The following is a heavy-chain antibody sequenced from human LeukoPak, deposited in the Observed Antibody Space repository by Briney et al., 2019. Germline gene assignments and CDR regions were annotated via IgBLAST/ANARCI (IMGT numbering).Heavy chain of an antibody. CDR2: INPNSGGT. Sequence: ASVKVSCKASGYTFTGYYMHWVRQAPGQRLEWMGWINPNSGGTNYAQKFQGWVTMTRDTSISTAYMELSRLRSDDTAVYYCARDYYDSSGYDVNYFDYWGQGTLVTVSS. V-gene: IGHV1-2*04. CDR1: GYTFTGYY. CDR3: ARDYYDSSGYDVNYFDY. J-gene: IGHJ4*02. D-gene: IGHD3-22*01.